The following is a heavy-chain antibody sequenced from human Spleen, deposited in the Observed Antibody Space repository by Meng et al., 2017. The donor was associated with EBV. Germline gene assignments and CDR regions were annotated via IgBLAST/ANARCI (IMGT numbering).Heavy chain of an antibody. CDR3: SRDLAGSDDD. D-gene: IGHD6-25*01. CDR2: TNENGRTT. Sequence: EVQLVGSGGALVQPGGSLRLSCAASGFTFSRYWMHWVRQAPGKGLVWVSRTNENGRTTDYADAVKGRFTISRDNTKNILYLQMNSLRAEDTAVYLCSRDLAGSDDDWGQGTLVTVSS. CDR1: GFTFSRYW. V-gene: IGHV3-74*01. J-gene: IGHJ4*02.